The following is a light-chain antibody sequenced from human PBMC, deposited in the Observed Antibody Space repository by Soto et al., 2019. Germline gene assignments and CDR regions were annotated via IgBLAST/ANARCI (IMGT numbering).Light chain of an antibody. CDR3: QQYCSSPLT. CDR1: QSVSSSY. CDR2: GAS. V-gene: IGKV3-20*01. Sequence: EIVLTQSPGTLSLSPGERATLSCRASQSVSSSYLAWYQQKPGQAPRLLIDGASSRATGIPDRFSGSGSGTDFTLTISSLEPEDFAVYDCQQYCSSPLTFGGGTKVEIK. J-gene: IGKJ4*01.